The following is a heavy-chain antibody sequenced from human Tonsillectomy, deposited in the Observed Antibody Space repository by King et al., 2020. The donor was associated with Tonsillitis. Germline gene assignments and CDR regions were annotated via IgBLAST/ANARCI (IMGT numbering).Heavy chain of an antibody. CDR3: AKDEPRSSGWPILDY. CDR1: GFTFSSYA. CDR2: MRGSGCST. D-gene: IGHD6-19*01. V-gene: IGHV3-23*04. J-gene: IGHJ4*02. Sequence: VQLVESGGGLVQPGGSLRLSCAASGFTFSSYAMSWVRQAPGKGLEWVSAMRGSGCSTYYADSVKGRFTISRDNSKNTLYLQMNSLRAEDTAVYYCAKDEPRSSGWPILDYWGQGTLVTVSS.